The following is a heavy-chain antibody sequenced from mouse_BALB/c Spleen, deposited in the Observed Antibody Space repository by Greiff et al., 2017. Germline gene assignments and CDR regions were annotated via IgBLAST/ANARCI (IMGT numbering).Heavy chain of an antibody. D-gene: IGHD1-2*01. CDR3: ARSTASYAMDY. J-gene: IGHJ4*01. V-gene: IGHV5-17*02. Sequence: EVQRVESGGGLVQPGGSRKLSCAASGFTFSSFGMHWVRQAPEKGLEWVAYISSGSSTIYYADTVKGRFTISRDNPKNTLFLQMTSLRSEDTAMYYCARSTASYAMDYWGQGTSVTVSS. CDR2: ISSGSSTI. CDR1: GFTFSSFG.